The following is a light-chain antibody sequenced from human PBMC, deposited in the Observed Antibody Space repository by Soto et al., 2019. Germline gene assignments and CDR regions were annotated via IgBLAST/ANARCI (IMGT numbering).Light chain of an antibody. V-gene: IGLV2-14*01. CDR1: SSDVGAYNY. CDR2: EVR. CDR3: SSYTRSSTQV. Sequence: QSVLPQPASVSGSPGQSITISCTGTSSDVGAYNYVSWYQLHPGKVPKLIISEVRTRPSGVSSRFSGSNSANTASLTISGHQADYEADYYCSSYTRSSTQVFGTGTKVTVL. J-gene: IGLJ1*01.